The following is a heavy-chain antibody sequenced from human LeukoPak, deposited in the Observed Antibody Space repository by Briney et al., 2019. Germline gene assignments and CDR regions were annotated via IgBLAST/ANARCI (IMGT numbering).Heavy chain of an antibody. CDR2: IDTKTGNP. J-gene: IGHJ3*02. D-gene: IGHD1-14*01. CDR3: AREKPSDKDAFDI. V-gene: IGHV7-4-1*02. Sequence: ASVKVSCKASGYTFSSCAINWVRQAPGQGLEYMGWIDTKTGNPTYAQGFTGRFVFSLDTSVSTAYLQISSLKAEDTAVYYCAREKPSDKDAFDIWGQGTMVTVSS. CDR1: GYTFSSCA.